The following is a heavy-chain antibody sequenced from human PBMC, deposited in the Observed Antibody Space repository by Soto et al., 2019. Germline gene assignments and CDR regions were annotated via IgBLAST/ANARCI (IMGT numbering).Heavy chain of an antibody. Sequence: LSLTCTVSGGSISSGGYYWSLIRLHPGKCLEWIGYIYYSGSTYYNPSLESRVTISVDTSKNQYSLKLSSVTASDTAVYYCARAPYDFWSGYYGWFDPWAQGTLVTLS. D-gene: IGHD3-3*01. V-gene: IGHV4-31*02. CDR1: GGSISSGGYY. CDR2: IYYSGST. CDR3: ARAPYDFWSGYYGWFDP. J-gene: IGHJ5*02.